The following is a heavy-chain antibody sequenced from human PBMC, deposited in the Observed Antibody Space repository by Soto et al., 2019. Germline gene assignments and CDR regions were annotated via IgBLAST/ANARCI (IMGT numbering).Heavy chain of an antibody. V-gene: IGHV3-23*01. D-gene: IGHD6-6*01. Sequence: GGSLRLSCVASGFTFSDYAMSWVRQAPGKGLEWVSAISGSGGSTYYADSVKGRFTISRDNSKNTLYLQMNSLRAEDTAVYYCAKVVPEVRSSSACDYWGQGTLVTVSS. CDR3: AKVVPEVRSSSACDY. CDR2: ISGSGGST. J-gene: IGHJ4*02. CDR1: GFTFSDYA.